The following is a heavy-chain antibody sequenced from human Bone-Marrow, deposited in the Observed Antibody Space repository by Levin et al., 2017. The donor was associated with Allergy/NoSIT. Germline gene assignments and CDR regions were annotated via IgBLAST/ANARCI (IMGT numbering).Heavy chain of an antibody. J-gene: IGHJ4*02. CDR2: INSDGSSA. CDR1: GFTFSSYW. CDR3: TRDKPIDY. Sequence: GESLKISCAASGFTFSSYWMNWVRQAPGKGLVWVSRINSDGSSATYADSVKGRFTISRDNAKHTLYLQMNSLRAEDTAVYYCTRDKPIDYWGQGTLVSVSS. V-gene: IGHV3-74*03. D-gene: IGHD1-14*01.